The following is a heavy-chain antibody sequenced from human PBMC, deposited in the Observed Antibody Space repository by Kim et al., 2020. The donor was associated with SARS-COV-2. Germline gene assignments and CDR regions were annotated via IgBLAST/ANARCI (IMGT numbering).Heavy chain of an antibody. D-gene: IGHD6-19*01. CDR1: GGSISSSSYY. CDR3: ARLPPPGFKGWRYCDL. CDR2: IYYSGST. V-gene: IGHV4-39*01. Sequence: SETLSLTCTVSGGSISSSSYYWGWIRQPPGKGLEWIGSIYYSGSTYYNPSLKSRVTISVDTSKNQFSLKLSSVTAADTAVYYCARLPPPGFKGWRYCDLWGRGTLGTVSS. J-gene: IGHJ2*01.